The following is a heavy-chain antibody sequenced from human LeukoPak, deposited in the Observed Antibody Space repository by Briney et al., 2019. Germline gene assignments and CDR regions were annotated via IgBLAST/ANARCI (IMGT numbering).Heavy chain of an antibody. V-gene: IGHV3-30-3*01. CDR1: GFTFSSYA. J-gene: IGHJ3*02. CDR2: ISYDGNNK. D-gene: IGHD3-9*01. CDR3: ARSPERYYDILTGYYVGGFDI. Sequence: PGGSLRLSCAASGFTFSSYALHWVRRAPGKGLEWVAVISYDGNNKYYAGSVKGRFTISRDNSKNTLYLQMNSLRAEDTAVYYCARSPERYYDILTGYYVGGFDIWGQGTMVTVSS.